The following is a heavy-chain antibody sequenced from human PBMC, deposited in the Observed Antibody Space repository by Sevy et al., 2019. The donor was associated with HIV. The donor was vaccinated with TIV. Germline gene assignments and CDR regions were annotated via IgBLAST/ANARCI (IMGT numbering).Heavy chain of an antibody. D-gene: IGHD2-21*01. CDR1: GFIFSNYG. CDR2: MWYDGNNK. Sequence: GGSLRLSCAASGFIFSNYGIHWVRQAPGKGLQWVALMWYDGNNKYYADSVKGRFTISRDSSKNTVYLQMNNLRAEDTAMYYCARGPSLIVAGAAGYLDYWGQGTLVTVSS. CDR3: ARGPSLIVAGAAGYLDY. V-gene: IGHV3-33*01. J-gene: IGHJ4*02.